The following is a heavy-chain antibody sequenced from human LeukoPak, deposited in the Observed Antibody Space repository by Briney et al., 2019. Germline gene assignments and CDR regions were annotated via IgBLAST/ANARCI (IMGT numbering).Heavy chain of an antibody. Sequence: GASVKVSCKASGYTFTGYYMHWVRQAPGQGLGWMGWINPNSGGTNSAQTFQGGVTMTRETSLSTGYMGLRRLRSGNTAVYYFARDSGERGSGSYLIAYWGQGTPVTVSS. J-gene: IGHJ4*02. V-gene: IGHV1-2*02. D-gene: IGHD3-10*01. CDR2: INPNSGGT. CDR3: ARDSGERGSGSYLIAY. CDR1: GYTFTGYY.